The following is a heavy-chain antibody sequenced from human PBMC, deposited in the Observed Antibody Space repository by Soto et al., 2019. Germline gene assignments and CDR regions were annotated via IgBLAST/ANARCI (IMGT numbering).Heavy chain of an antibody. Sequence: GGSLRLSCAGSGFTVSTSYMSWVRQAPGKGLEWVSAISGSGSSTYYADSVRGRFTISRDNSKNTLYLQMNSLRAEDTAVYYCAKTQQLVLTDLDYWGQGTLVTVS. CDR1: GFTVSTSY. V-gene: IGHV3-23*01. J-gene: IGHJ4*02. D-gene: IGHD6-13*01. CDR2: ISGSGSST. CDR3: AKTQQLVLTDLDY.